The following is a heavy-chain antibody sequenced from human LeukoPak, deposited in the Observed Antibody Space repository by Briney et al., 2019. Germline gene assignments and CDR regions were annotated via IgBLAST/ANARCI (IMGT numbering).Heavy chain of an antibody. CDR1: GDSVSSNSAA. V-gene: IGHV6-1*01. CDR3: AREIITMVRGVIPYYYYYYMDV. Sequence: QTLSLTCAISGDSVSSNSAAWNWIRQSPSRGLEWLGRTYYRSTWYNDYAVSVKSRITINPDTSKNQFSLQLNSVTPEDTAVYYCAREIITMVRGVIPYYYYYYMDVWGKGTTVTVSS. D-gene: IGHD3-10*01. CDR2: TYYRSTWYN. J-gene: IGHJ6*03.